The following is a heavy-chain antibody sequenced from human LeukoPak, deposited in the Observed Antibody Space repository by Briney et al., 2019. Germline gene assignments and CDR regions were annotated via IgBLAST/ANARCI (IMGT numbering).Heavy chain of an antibody. D-gene: IGHD2-21*01. J-gene: IGHJ4*02. Sequence: PSETLSLTCTVSGVSSSSSYWSWIRQPPGKGLEWIGYIFYTGDSNHNPSLKSRVSISLDTSKDQISLKLSSVTAADTAMYYCARHRFASPLDSWGQGTLVTVSS. CDR3: ARHRFASPLDS. V-gene: IGHV4-59*08. CDR2: IFYTGDS. CDR1: GVSSSSSY.